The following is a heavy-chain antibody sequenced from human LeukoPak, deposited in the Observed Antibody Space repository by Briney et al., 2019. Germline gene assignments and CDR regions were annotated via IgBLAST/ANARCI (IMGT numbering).Heavy chain of an antibody. V-gene: IGHV3-23*01. CDR3: AKDRTKVATKNWYFDL. CDR1: GFTFSSYA. Sequence: GGSLRLSCAASGFTFSSYAMSWVRQAPGKGLEWVSTINGGGVNTHYADSVGGRFTISRDNSKNTLYLQMNSLRAEDTAVYYCAKDRTKVATKNWYFDLWGRGTLVTVSS. CDR2: INGGGVNT. D-gene: IGHD5-12*01. J-gene: IGHJ2*01.